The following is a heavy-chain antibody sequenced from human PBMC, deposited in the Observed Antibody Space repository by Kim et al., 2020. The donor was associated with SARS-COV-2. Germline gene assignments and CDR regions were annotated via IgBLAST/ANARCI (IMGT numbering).Heavy chain of an antibody. Sequence: STGNAQKSPGRVTMNRDTSTSTVYMGLSSLRSEDTAVYYCARDRDWFDPWGQGTLVTVSS. CDR2: ST. CDR3: ARDRDWFDP. J-gene: IGHJ5*02. V-gene: IGHV1-46*01.